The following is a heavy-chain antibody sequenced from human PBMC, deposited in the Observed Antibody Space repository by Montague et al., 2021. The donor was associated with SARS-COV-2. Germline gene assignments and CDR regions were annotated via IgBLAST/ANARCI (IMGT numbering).Heavy chain of an antibody. D-gene: IGHD6-19*01. CDR2: MSGGGTSL. CDR3: ARGPSYSSGWYSDY. V-gene: IGHV3-48*03. J-gene: IGHJ4*02. CDR1: GFTFSNYE. Sequence: SLRLSCAASGFTFSNYEMNWVRQAPGKGLEWISYMSGGGTSLYYXXSLRGRFTTSRDDAKKSLFLQMNSLRVEDTAIYYCARGPSYSSGWYSDYWGQGTLVTVSS.